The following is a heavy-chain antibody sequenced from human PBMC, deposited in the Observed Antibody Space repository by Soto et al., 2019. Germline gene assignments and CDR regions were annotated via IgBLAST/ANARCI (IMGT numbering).Heavy chain of an antibody. D-gene: IGHD3-3*01. CDR2: INHSGST. J-gene: IGHJ4*02. Sequence: QVLLQHWGAGLLKPSETLSLTCAVYGGSFSGYYWTWIRQPPAKGLEWIGEINHSGSTNYNPSLISRVNMSVDTSMNQFSLMLSSVTASDTAVYYCARGAYNYAFWSAYHTGSQIDFWCQGTLVTVSS. CDR1: GGSFSGYY. CDR3: ARGAYNYAFWSAYHTGSQIDF. V-gene: IGHV4-34*01.